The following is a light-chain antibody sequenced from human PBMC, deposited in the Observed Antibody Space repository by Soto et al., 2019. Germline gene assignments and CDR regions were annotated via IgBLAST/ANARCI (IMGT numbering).Light chain of an antibody. CDR1: QSVSSYS. V-gene: IGKV3-20*01. CDR3: QQYESSPRT. CDR2: GTS. Sequence: ENVLTQSPGTLSLSPGERATLSCRASQSVSSYSLAWYQQKPGQAPRLVMYGTSNRATGIPDRFSGSGSGTDFTLIISRLEPEDFAVYYCQQYESSPRTFGQGTKVDIK. J-gene: IGKJ1*01.